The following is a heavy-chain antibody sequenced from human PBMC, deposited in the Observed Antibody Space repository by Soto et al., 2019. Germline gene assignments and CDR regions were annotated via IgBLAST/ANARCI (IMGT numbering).Heavy chain of an antibody. J-gene: IGHJ3*02. CDR3: ARFPYCSGGSCYSDAFDI. D-gene: IGHD2-15*01. Sequence: SETLSLTCAVYGGSFSGYYWSWIRQPPGKGLEWIGEINHSGSTNYNPSLKSRVTISVDTSKNQFSLKLSSVTAADTAVYYCARFPYCSGGSCYSDAFDIWGQGTMVTVSS. CDR1: GGSFSGYY. CDR2: INHSGST. V-gene: IGHV4-34*01.